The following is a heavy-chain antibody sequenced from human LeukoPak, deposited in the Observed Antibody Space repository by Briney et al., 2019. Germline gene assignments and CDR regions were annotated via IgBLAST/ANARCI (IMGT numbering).Heavy chain of an antibody. V-gene: IGHV1-69*05. CDR1: GGTFSSYA. CDR3: ARDRDGYSYGYEIDY. CDR2: IIPIFGTA. D-gene: IGHD5-18*01. J-gene: IGHJ4*02. Sequence: SVKVSCKASGGTFSSYAISWVRQAPGQGLEWMGRIIPIFGTANYAQKFQGRVTITTDESTSTAYMELSSLRSEDTAVHYCARDRDGYSYGYEIDYWGQGTLVTVSS.